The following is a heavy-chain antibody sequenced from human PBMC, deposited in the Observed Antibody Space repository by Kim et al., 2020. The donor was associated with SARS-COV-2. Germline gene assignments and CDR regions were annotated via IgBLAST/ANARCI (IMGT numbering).Heavy chain of an antibody. Sequence: GGSLRLSCAASGFTFRRYWMTWARQAPGKGLEWLANIKQDGSERYYVASVKGRFTISRDNGKDSLYLQMNSLKVEDTAVYYCAREWGVSSAGTGVDHWGQGTLVTVSS. J-gene: IGHJ4*02. V-gene: IGHV3-7*03. CDR1: GFTFRRYW. CDR3: AREWGVSSAGTGVDH. D-gene: IGHD1-1*01. CDR2: IKQDGSER.